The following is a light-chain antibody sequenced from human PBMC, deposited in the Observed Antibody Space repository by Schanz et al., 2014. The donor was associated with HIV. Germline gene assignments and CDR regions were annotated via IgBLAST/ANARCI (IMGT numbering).Light chain of an antibody. V-gene: IGKV3-20*01. CDR2: GES. J-gene: IGKJ4*02. Sequence: EIVLTQSPGTLSLSPGERGTLSCRASQSVKSNFIGWYQQKPGKAPRVLIFGESNRATGIPDRFSGGVSGTDFTLTISRVEPEDYAVYYCHHYGDSRGTFGGGTEVDI. CDR3: HHYGDSRGT. CDR1: QSVKSNF.